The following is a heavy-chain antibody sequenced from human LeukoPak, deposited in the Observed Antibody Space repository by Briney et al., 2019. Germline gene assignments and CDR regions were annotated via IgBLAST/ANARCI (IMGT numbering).Heavy chain of an antibody. CDR2: IKQDGSEK. V-gene: IGHV3-7*01. Sequence: GSLRLSCAASGFTFSTYWMTWVRQAPGKGLEWVANIKQDGSEKYFVDSVKGRFTISRDNAQNSLYLQMNSLRAEDTAVYYCARERKSGWLSRTYNFDSWGQGTLVTVSS. CDR1: GFTFSTYW. J-gene: IGHJ4*02. D-gene: IGHD3-10*01. CDR3: ARERKSGWLSRTYNFDS.